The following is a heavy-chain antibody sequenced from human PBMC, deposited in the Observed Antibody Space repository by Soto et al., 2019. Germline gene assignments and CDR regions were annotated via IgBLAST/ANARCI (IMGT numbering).Heavy chain of an antibody. V-gene: IGHV4-30-2*01. CDR2: VTHTGTA. CDR3: ARIHWTQSSLDY. J-gene: IGHJ4*02. D-gene: IGHD6-19*01. Sequence: PSETLSLTCAVSGGSIDSGAYPLSWIRQPPGKGLEWIGYVTHTGTAYSIPSLNGRLTLSVDRSPTQFSLKLTSVSAADSAVYYCARIHWTQSSLDYWGRGILVTVSS. CDR1: GGSIDSGAYP.